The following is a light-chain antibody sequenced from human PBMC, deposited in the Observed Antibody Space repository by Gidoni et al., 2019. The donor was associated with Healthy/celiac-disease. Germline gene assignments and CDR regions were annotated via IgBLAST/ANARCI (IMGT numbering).Light chain of an antibody. CDR1: SLRSYY. CDR3: NSRDSSGNHVV. Sequence: SSELTQDPAVSMALGQTVRITCQGDSLRSYYASWYQQKPGQAPVLVIYGKNNRSSGIPDRFSGSSSGNTASLTITGAQAEDEADYYCNSRDSSGNHVVFGGGTKLTVL. CDR2: GKN. V-gene: IGLV3-19*01. J-gene: IGLJ2*01.